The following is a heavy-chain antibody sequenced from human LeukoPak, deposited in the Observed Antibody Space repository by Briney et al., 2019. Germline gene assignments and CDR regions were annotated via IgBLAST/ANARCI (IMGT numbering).Heavy chain of an antibody. V-gene: IGHV3-21*01. Sequence: PGGSLRLSCAASGFTFSSYSMNWVRQAPGKGLEWVSSISSSSSYIYYADSVKGRFTISRDNAKKSLYLQMNSLRAEDTAVYYCARGFGYYYDSSGSLFDYWGQGTLVTVSS. CDR3: ARGFGYYYDSSGSLFDY. CDR1: GFTFSSYS. D-gene: IGHD3-22*01. J-gene: IGHJ4*02. CDR2: ISSSSSYI.